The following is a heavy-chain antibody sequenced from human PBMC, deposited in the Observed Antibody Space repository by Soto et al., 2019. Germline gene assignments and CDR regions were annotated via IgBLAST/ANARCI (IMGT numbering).Heavy chain of an antibody. V-gene: IGHV4-59*08. CDR1: GGSISSYY. J-gene: IGHJ4*02. Sequence: QVQLQESGPGLVKPSETLSLTCTVSGGSISSYYWSWIRQPPGKGLEWIGYSYYSGSTTYNPSLKSRLTISVDTSKNQFPLKLSSVTAADTAVYYCARRYGYGFDYWGQGTLVTVSS. D-gene: IGHD1-1*01. CDR3: ARRYGYGFDY. CDR2: SYYSGST.